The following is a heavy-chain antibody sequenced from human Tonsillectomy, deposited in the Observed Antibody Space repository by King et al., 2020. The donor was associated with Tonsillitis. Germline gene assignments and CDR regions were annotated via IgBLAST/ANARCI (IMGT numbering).Heavy chain of an antibody. J-gene: IGHJ6*02. CDR2: ISYDGSNK. CDR1: GFTFSSYG. CDR3: AKVIGYCGRISCYAGGYHYSGMDV. D-gene: IGHD2-2*01. Sequence: QLVQSGGGVVQPGRSLRLSCAASGFTFSSYGMHWVRQAPGKGLEWVAVISYDGSNKYYADSVKGRFTISRDNSKNTLYLQMNSLRAEDTAVYYCAKVIGYCGRISCYAGGYHYSGMDVWGQGTTVSVSS. V-gene: IGHV3-30*18.